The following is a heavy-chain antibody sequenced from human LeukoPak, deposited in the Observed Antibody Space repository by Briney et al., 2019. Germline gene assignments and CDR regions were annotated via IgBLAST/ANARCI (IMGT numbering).Heavy chain of an antibody. CDR1: GFSFSTYG. Sequence: PGGSLRLSCGASGFSFSTYGMHWVRQAPGKGLEWVAVIWSDGNNKYYAESVVGRFTISRDNAKNSLYLQMNSLRAEDTAVYYCARPIAAADDAFDIWGQGTMVTVSS. CDR3: ARPIAAADDAFDI. D-gene: IGHD6-13*01. J-gene: IGHJ3*02. CDR2: IWSDGNNK. V-gene: IGHV3-33*01.